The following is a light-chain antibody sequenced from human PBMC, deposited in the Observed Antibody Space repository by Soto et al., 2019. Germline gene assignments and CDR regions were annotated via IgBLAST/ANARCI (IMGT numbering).Light chain of an antibody. Sequence: QSALTQPPSASGSPGQSVTISCTGTSSDVGGYNYVSWYQQHPGKAPKLVIFEVSERPSGVPDRFSGSKSGNTASLTVSGLQAEDEADYYCSSYAGSNNLLFGGGTKLTVL. CDR1: SSDVGGYNY. J-gene: IGLJ2*01. CDR2: EVS. CDR3: SSYAGSNNLL. V-gene: IGLV2-8*01.